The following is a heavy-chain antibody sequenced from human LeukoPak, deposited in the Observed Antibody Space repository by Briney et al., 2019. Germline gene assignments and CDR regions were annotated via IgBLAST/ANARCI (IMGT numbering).Heavy chain of an antibody. V-gene: IGHV3-33*08. CDR2: LWYDGSNR. CDR1: GFTFSSYG. J-gene: IGHJ4*02. Sequence: GGSLRLSCAASGFTFSSYGMHWVRQAPGKGLEWVAVLWYDGSNRYYADSVKGRFTISRDNSKNTLYLQMNSLTTEDTAVYYCARPGYCDSSSCSRNFDYWSQGTLVTVSS. D-gene: IGHD2-2*01. CDR3: ARPGYCDSSSCSRNFDY.